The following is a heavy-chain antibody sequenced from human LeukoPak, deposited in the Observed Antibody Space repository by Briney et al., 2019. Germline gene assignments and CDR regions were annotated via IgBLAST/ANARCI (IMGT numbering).Heavy chain of an antibody. V-gene: IGHV5-51*01. Sequence: GDSLKISCKGAGYRFTNYWIGWVRQMPGKGLEWMGIIYPGDSDTRYSPSFQGQIIISADKSNSTAYLQWSSLRASDTAMYYCARHVEXVYDXSGYTRNYYSYYMDVWGEGTTVTVSS. D-gene: IGHD3-22*01. CDR1: GYRFTNYW. J-gene: IGHJ6*03. CDR3: ARHVEXVYDXSGYTRNYYSYYMDV. CDR2: IYPGDSDT.